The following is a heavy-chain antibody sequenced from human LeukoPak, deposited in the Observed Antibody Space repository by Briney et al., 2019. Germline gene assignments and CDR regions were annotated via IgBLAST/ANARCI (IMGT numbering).Heavy chain of an antibody. CDR1: GGSFSGYY. J-gene: IGHJ4*02. CDR3: ARGMAAAGNPDY. V-gene: IGHV4-34*01. CDR2: INHSGST. Sequence: PSETLSLTCAVYGGSFSGYYWSWIRQPPGKGLEWIGEINHSGSTNYNPSLKSRVTTSVDTSKNQFSLKLSSVTAADTAVYYCARGMAAAGNPDYWGQGTLVTVSS. D-gene: IGHD6-13*01.